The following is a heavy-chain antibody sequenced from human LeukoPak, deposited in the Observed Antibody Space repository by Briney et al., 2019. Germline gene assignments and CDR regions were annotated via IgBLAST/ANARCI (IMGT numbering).Heavy chain of an antibody. D-gene: IGHD5-18*01. Sequence: GFSLRLSCPASGFTFSTYAMHLLRQAPGKGLEWVSAVSGSGGDTYYADSVTGRFTISRDNSKNTLYVLLNSLRAEDTAVYYCATTLNTGFFQSWGRGTLVTVSS. CDR3: ATTLNTGFFQS. V-gene: IGHV3-23*01. CDR2: VSGSGGDT. CDR1: GFTFSTYA. J-gene: IGHJ5*02.